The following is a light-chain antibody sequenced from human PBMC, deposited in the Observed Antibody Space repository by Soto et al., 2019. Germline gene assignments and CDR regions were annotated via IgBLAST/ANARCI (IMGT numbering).Light chain of an antibody. Sequence: DIQMTQSPSTLSASVGDRVTITCRASQSISSWLAWYQQKPGKAPKLLIYDVSSLESGVPSRFSGSGSGTEFTLTISILQPDDFATYYCQQYNSYSFGQGTKLEIK. V-gene: IGKV1-5*01. CDR2: DVS. CDR1: QSISSW. J-gene: IGKJ2*01. CDR3: QQYNSYS.